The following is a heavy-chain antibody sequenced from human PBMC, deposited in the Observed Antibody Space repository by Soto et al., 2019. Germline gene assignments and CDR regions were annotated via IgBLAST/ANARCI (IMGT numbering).Heavy chain of an antibody. CDR1: GFTFSSYG. CDR2: IWYDGSNK. J-gene: IGHJ4*02. D-gene: IGHD4-17*01. V-gene: IGHV3-33*01. CDR3: ARDPTVTMYYFDY. Sequence: GGSLRLSCAASGFTFSSYGMHWVRQAPGKGLEWVAVIWYDGSNKYYGDSVKGRFTISRDNSKNTLYLQMNSLGAEDTAVYYCARDPTVTMYYFDYWGQGTLVTVSS.